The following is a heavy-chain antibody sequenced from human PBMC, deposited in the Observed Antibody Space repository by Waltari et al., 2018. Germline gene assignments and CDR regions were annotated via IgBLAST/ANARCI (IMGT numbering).Heavy chain of an antibody. CDR2: IKQDGSEK. D-gene: IGHD3-22*01. CDR1: GFTFSSYW. V-gene: IGHV3-7*01. Sequence: EVQLVESGGGLVQPGGSLRLSCAASGFTFSSYWMSWVRQAPGKGLEWVANIKQDGSEKYYVDSVKGRVTISRDNAKNSLYLQMNSLRAEDTAVYYCASGADDSSGYYPYWGQGTLVTVSS. CDR3: ASGADDSSGYYPY. J-gene: IGHJ4*02.